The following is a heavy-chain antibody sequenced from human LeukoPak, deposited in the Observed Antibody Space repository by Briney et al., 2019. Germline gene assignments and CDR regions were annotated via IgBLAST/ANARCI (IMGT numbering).Heavy chain of an antibody. CDR3: ARDTVGATDY. CDR2: INPNGGST. Sequence: ASVKVSCKASGYTFTGYYIHWVRQAPGQGLEWMGIINPNGGSTSYPQKFQGRVTMTRDTSTNTVYMELSSLKSGDTAVYYCARDTVGATDYWGQGTLVTVSS. D-gene: IGHD1-26*01. V-gene: IGHV1-46*01. CDR1: GYTFTGYY. J-gene: IGHJ4*02.